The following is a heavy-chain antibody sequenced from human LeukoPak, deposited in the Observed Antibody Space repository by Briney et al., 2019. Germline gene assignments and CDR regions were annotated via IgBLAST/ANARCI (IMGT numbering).Heavy chain of an antibody. J-gene: IGHJ4*02. Sequence: GGSLRLSCAASGFTFSSYSMNWARQAPGKGLEWVSYISSSSSNIYYADSVKGRFTISRDNAKNSLYLQMNSLRAEDTAVYYCARASYSSSSRPFDYWGQGTLVTVSS. CDR3: ARASYSSSSRPFDY. CDR1: GFTFSSYS. CDR2: ISSSSSNI. V-gene: IGHV3-48*04. D-gene: IGHD6-6*01.